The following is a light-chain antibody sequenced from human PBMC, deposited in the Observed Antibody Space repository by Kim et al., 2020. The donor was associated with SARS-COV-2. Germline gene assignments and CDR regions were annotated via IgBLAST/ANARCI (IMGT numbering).Light chain of an antibody. V-gene: IGLV2-8*01. CDR1: SNDVGGYDY. CDR2: EVS. Sequence: QSALTQPPSASGSPGQSVTISCTGSSNDVGGYDYVSWYQQHPGKVPKLLISEVSERPSGVPDRFSGSKSGNTASLTVSGLQTEDEADYYCSSYSGSNNLVVFGGGTKLTVL. CDR3: SSYSGSNNLVV. J-gene: IGLJ2*01.